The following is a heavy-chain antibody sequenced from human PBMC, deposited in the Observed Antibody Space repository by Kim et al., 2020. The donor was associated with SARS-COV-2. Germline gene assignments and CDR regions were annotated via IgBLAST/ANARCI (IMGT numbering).Heavy chain of an antibody. V-gene: IGHV3-74*01. CDR3: ARGMFRNGLDV. CDR2: MSGDASIT. CDR1: GFTFSTYG. J-gene: IGHJ6*02. D-gene: IGHD1-1*01. Sequence: GGSLRLSCAASGFTFSTYGIKWVRQTPGKGLEWFSRMSGDASITYYADSVKGRFTMSRDNAETTVYLQMNSLRGDDTAVYYCARGMFRNGLDVWGQGTTVTVSS.